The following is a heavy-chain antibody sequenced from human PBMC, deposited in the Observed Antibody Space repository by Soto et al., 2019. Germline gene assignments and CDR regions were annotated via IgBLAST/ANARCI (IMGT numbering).Heavy chain of an antibody. CDR2: IYHSGSA. V-gene: IGHV4-30-2*01. Sequence: QLQLQESGSGLVRPSQTLSLTCAVSGGSISSGGYSWNWIRQPPGKGLEWIGYIYHSGSALYNPSLKSRVTISVEKSKDQFSLKLSSVTAADTAVYYCARDQLEGNWFDPWAQGPLVTVSS. CDR3: ARDQLEGNWFDP. J-gene: IGHJ5*02. D-gene: IGHD1-1*01. CDR1: GGSISSGGYS.